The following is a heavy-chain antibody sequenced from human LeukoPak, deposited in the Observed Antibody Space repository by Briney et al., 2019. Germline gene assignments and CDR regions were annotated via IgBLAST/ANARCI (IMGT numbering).Heavy chain of an antibody. CDR1: GYTFTSYG. CDR3: ATPGPGTYAFDI. V-gene: IGHV1-2*02. CDR2: INPNSGGT. D-gene: IGHD1-1*01. J-gene: IGHJ3*02. Sequence: ASVKVSCKASGYTFTSYGISWVRQAPGQGLEWMGWINPNSGGTNYAQKFQGRVTMTRDTSISTAYMELSSLRSDDTAVYYCATPGPGTYAFDIWGQGTMVTVSS.